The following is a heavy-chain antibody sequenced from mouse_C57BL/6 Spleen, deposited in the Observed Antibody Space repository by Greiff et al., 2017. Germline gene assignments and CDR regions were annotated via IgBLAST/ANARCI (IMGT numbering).Heavy chain of an antibody. D-gene: IGHD1-1*01. Sequence: QVQLKQPGAELVMPGASVKLSCKASGYTFTSYWMHWVKQRPGQGLEWIGEIDPSDSYTNYNQKFKGKSTLTVDKSSSTAYMQLSSLTSEDSAVYYCARGDIYYYGSSYYAMDYWGQGTSVTVSS. CDR3: ARGDIYYYGSSYYAMDY. CDR2: IDPSDSYT. J-gene: IGHJ4*01. V-gene: IGHV1-69*01. CDR1: GYTFTSYW.